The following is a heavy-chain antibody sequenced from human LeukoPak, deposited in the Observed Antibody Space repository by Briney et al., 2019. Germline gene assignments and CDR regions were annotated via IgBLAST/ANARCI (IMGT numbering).Heavy chain of an antibody. Sequence: RAGGSLRLSCAASGFTFSSYSMNWVRQAPGKGREGGSFISSSSSYKYYADSVRGRFTISRDNAKNSMYLQMDSLRAEDTAVYYCVRDCSGGSCVPSYHFDIWGQGTMVTVSS. J-gene: IGHJ3*02. CDR1: GFTFSSYS. CDR3: VRDCSGGSCVPSYHFDI. CDR2: ISSSSSYK. D-gene: IGHD2-15*01. V-gene: IGHV3-21*01.